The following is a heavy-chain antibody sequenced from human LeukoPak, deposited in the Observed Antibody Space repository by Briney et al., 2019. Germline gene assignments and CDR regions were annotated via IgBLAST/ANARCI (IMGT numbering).Heavy chain of an antibody. J-gene: IGHJ4*02. Sequence: GGSLRLSCAASGFTLSSFAIHWVRQAPGKGLEWVAVISYDGSNKYYADSVKGRFTISRDNSKNTLYLQMNSLRAEDTAVYFCATDRPHPRNEPTNFDYWGQGTLVTVSS. CDR3: ATDRPHPRNEPTNFDY. CDR2: ISYDGSNK. V-gene: IGHV3-30*03. D-gene: IGHD1-1*01. CDR1: GFTLSSFA.